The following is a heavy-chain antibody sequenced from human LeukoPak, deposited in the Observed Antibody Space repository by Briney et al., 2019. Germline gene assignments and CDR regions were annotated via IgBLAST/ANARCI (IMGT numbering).Heavy chain of an antibody. Sequence: ASVKVSCKASGYTFTSYGTSWVRQAPGQGLEWMGWISAYNGNTNYAQKLQGRVTMTTDTSTSTAYMELRSLRSDDTAVYYCARDKNGSGSYHRSFDYWGQGTLVTVSS. CDR3: ARDKNGSGSYHRSFDY. J-gene: IGHJ4*02. D-gene: IGHD1-26*01. CDR1: GYTFTSYG. V-gene: IGHV1-18*01. CDR2: ISAYNGNT.